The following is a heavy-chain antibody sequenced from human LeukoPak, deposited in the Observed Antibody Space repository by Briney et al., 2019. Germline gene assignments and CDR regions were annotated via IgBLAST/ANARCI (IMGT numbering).Heavy chain of an antibody. Sequence: ASVKVSCKASGYTFTGYYIHWVRQAPGQGLEWMGWINPNSGDTKYAQKFQGRVTMTRDTSVNTAYMQLSRLRSDDTAVYYCARGAYADRHNYWGQGTLVTVSS. D-gene: IGHD4-17*01. J-gene: IGHJ4*02. CDR3: ARGAYADRHNY. CDR1: GYTFTGYY. V-gene: IGHV1-2*02. CDR2: INPNSGDT.